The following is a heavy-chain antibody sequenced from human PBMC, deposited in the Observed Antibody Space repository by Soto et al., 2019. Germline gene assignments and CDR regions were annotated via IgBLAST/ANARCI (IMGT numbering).Heavy chain of an antibody. V-gene: IGHV4-59*01. CDR2: IYYSGST. Sequence: SETLSLTCTVSGGSISSYYWSWIRQPPGKGLEWIGYIYYSGSTNYNPSLKSRDTISVDTSKNQFSLKLSSVTAADTAVYYCARDGPYYDFWSGHDAFDIWGQGTMVTVSS. CDR1: GGSISSYY. J-gene: IGHJ3*02. D-gene: IGHD3-3*01. CDR3: ARDGPYYDFWSGHDAFDI.